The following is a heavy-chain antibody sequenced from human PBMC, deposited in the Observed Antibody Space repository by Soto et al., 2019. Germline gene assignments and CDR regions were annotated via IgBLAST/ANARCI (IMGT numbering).Heavy chain of an antibody. V-gene: IGHV3-23*01. CDR1: GITFSTYA. Sequence: GGSLRLSCAASGITFSTYAMSWVRRAPGKGLEWVSTIGSNGADKQYADFVKGRFTVSRDSAKSTLSLQMNSLRAEDTAVYYRAADYLRYNCLNGYYYSYGMDVWGQGTTVTVSS. D-gene: IGHD1-20*01. CDR2: IGSNGADK. J-gene: IGHJ6*02. CDR3: AADYLRYNCLNGYYYSYGMDV.